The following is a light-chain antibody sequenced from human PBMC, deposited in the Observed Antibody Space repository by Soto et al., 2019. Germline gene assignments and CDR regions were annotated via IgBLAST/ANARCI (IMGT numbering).Light chain of an antibody. V-gene: IGKV1-27*01. J-gene: IGKJ4*01. CDR1: QGIYNY. Sequence: DIQMTQSPSSLSASVGDRVTITCRASQGIYNYVAWYQQKPGEVPKLLIYAASTLQSGVPSRFSGSGSGTYFTLTISSLQPEDVATYYCQKYDSAPLTFGGGTKVEIK. CDR2: AAS. CDR3: QKYDSAPLT.